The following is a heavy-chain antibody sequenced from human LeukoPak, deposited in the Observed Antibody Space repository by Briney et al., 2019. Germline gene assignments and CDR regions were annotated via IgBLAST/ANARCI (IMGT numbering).Heavy chain of an antibody. CDR1: GYTFTSYG. D-gene: IGHD3-22*01. Sequence: ASVKVSCKASGYTFTSYGISWVRQAPGQGLEWMGWISAYNGNTNYAQKLQGRVTMTTDTSTSTAYMELRSLRSDGTAVYYCARDREPFYDSSGYSPCDYWGQGTLVTVSS. V-gene: IGHV1-18*01. CDR2: ISAYNGNT. CDR3: ARDREPFYDSSGYSPCDY. J-gene: IGHJ4*02.